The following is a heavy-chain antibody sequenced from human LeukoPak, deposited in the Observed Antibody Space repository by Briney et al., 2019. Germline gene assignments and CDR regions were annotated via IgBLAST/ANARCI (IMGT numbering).Heavy chain of an antibody. Sequence: GGSLRLSCAASGFTVDSNYLSWVRQAPGKGLEWVSTIYTGGNTYYAASVKGRFTISRDFSKNTVFLHMNSLRAEGTAMYYCARGDDSGYYDYFDYWGQGALVTVSS. D-gene: IGHD5-12*01. CDR2: IYTGGNT. J-gene: IGHJ4*02. CDR3: ARGDDSGYYDYFDY. V-gene: IGHV3-53*01. CDR1: GFTVDSNY.